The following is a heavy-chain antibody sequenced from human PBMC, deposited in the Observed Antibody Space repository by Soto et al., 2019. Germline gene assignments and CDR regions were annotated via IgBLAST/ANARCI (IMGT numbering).Heavy chain of an antibody. CDR1: GYTFTSYD. Sequence: ASVKVSCKASGYTFTSYDINWVRQATGQGLEWMGWMNPNSGNTGYAQKFQGRVTMTRNTSISTAYMELSSLRSEDTAVYYCARESRSQRLAIFGVVDYYYNGVDVWGQGTTVTVSS. V-gene: IGHV1-8*01. CDR2: MNPNSGNT. D-gene: IGHD3-3*01. CDR3: ARESRSQRLAIFGVVDYYYNGVDV. J-gene: IGHJ6*02.